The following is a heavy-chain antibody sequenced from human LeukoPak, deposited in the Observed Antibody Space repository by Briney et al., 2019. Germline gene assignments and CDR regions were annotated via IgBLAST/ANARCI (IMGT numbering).Heavy chain of an antibody. CDR2: INHSGST. J-gene: IGHJ6*03. Sequence: SETLSLTCAVYGGSFSGYYWSWIHQPPGKGLEWIGEINHSGSTNYNPSLKSRVTISVDTSKNQFSLKLSSVTAADTAVYYCARGKAYCGGDCYSSYYYYYMDVWGKGTMVTVSS. CDR1: GGSFSGYY. CDR3: ARGKAYCGGDCYSSYYYYYMDV. V-gene: IGHV4-34*01. D-gene: IGHD2-21*02.